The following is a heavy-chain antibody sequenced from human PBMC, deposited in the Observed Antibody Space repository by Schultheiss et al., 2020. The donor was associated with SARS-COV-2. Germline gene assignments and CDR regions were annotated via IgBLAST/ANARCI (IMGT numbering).Heavy chain of an antibody. V-gene: IGHV4-39*07. CDR3: ARGTGYSSGGLIDY. CDR1: GGSISSSSYY. J-gene: IGHJ4*02. Sequence: SETLSVTCTVSGGSISSSSYYWGWIRQPPGKGLEWIGEINHSGSTNYNPSLKSRVTISVDTSKNQFSLKLSSVTAADTAVYYCARGTGYSSGGLIDYWGQGTLVTVSS. CDR2: INHSGST. D-gene: IGHD6-19*01.